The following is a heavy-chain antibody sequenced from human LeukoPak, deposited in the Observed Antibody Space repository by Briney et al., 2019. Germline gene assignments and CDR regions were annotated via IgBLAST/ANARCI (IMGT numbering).Heavy chain of an antibody. CDR2: ISYDGSNK. J-gene: IGHJ4*02. D-gene: IGHD1-26*01. CDR1: GFTFSSYG. Sequence: QPGGSLRLSCAASGFTFSSYGMHWVRQAPGKGLEWVAVISYDGSNKYYADSVKGRFTISRDNSKNTLYLQMNSLRAEDTAVYYCARERRIVAAPTNTWGQGTLVTVSS. V-gene: IGHV3-30*03. CDR3: ARERRIVAAPTNT.